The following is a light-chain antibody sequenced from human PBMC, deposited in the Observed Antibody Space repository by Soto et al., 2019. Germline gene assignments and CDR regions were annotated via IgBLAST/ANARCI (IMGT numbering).Light chain of an antibody. V-gene: IGKV1-39*01. CDR3: QQSYSSPST. J-gene: IGKJ3*01. CDR2: AAS. CDR1: QSISSY. Sequence: DIQMTQSPSSLSASVGDRVTITCRASQSISSYLNWYQQKPGQAPNLLIYAASSLPTGIPSKFSGSGSGTDFTLTISSLQPEDFAVYYCQQSYSSPSTFGHGTKVDIK.